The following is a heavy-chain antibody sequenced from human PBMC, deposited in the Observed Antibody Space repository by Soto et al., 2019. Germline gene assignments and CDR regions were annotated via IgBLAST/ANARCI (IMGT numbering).Heavy chain of an antibody. V-gene: IGHV2-5*02. CDR1: GFSLSTSGVG. CDR3: ARRRGATYGYYFDY. J-gene: IGHJ4*02. CDR2: IYWDDDK. Sequence: QITLKESGPTLVKPTQTLTLTCTFSGFSLSTSGVGVGWIRQPPGKALEWLVLIYWDDDKRYRPSLKSRLTITKDNSKNQVVLTMTNMDPVDTATYYCARRRGATYGYYFDYWGQGALVTVSS. D-gene: IGHD3-10*01.